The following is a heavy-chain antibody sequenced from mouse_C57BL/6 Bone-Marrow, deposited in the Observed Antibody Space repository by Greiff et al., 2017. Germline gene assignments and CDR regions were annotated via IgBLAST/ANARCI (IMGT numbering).Heavy chain of an antibody. CDR1: GYTFTNYW. Sequence: QVHVKQPGAELVKPGASVKMSCKASGYTFTNYWITWVKQRPGQGLEWIGVIYPGSGSTNYNEKFKSKATLTVDTSSSTAYMQLSSLTSADSAVYYSYDYFFDYWGQGTTLTVSS. CDR3: YDYFFDY. D-gene: IGHD2-4*01. J-gene: IGHJ2*01. CDR2: IYPGSGST. V-gene: IGHV1-55*01.